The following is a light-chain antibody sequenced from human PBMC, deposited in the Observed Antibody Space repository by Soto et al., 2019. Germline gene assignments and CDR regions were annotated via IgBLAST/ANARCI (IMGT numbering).Light chain of an antibody. J-gene: IGLJ2*01. CDR3: SSYAGSNNVL. V-gene: IGLV2-8*01. CDR2: EVN. Sequence: QSALTQPPSASGSPGQSVTISCTGTSSDVGGYNSVSWYQQHPDKAPKLMIYEVNKRPSGVPDRFSGSKSAYTASLTVSGLQAEDEADYYCSSYAGSNNVLFGGGTKLTVL. CDR1: SSDVGGYNS.